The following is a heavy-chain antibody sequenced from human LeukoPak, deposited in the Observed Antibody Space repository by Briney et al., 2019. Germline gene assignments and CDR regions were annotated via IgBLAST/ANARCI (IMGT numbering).Heavy chain of an antibody. CDR2: IYTSGST. CDR1: GGSISSYY. D-gene: IGHD1-26*01. V-gene: IGHV4-4*07. J-gene: IGHJ4*02. CDR3: ARVSWGVYGSYQEATHFDY. Sequence: SETLSLTCTVSGGSISSYYWSWIRQPAGKGLEWIGRIYTSGSTNYNPSLKSRVTISVDTSKNQFSLKLSSVTAADTAVYYCARVSWGVYGSYQEATHFDYWGQGTLVTVSS.